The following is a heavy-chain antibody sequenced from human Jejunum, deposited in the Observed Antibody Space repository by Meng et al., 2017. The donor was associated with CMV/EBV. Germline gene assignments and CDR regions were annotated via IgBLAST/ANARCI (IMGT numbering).Heavy chain of an antibody. J-gene: IGHJ4*02. V-gene: IGHV3-74*03. CDR1: GFTFSSDV. CDR3: ARDRNWIFDY. Sequence: FAASGFTFSSDVMHWVRQAPGKGLVWVARISHDGTITTYVDSVKGRFTISRDNARNTLYLQMNSLRAEDTAVYYCARDRNWIFDYWGRGTLVTVSS. CDR2: ISHDGTIT. D-gene: IGHD1-1*01.